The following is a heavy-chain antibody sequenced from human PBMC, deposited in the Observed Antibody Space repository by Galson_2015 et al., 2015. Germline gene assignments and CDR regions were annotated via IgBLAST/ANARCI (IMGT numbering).Heavy chain of an antibody. Sequence: SVKVSCKVSGVTFSSYAFNWVRQAPGQGLEWMAGIIPIFGTANYAQKFKGRVTITADESKTTAYMELSSLRPDDTAVYYCARSITIFGVVIIGVGYFDPWGQGTLVTVSS. D-gene: IGHD3-3*01. V-gene: IGHV1-69*13. CDR3: ARSITIFGVVIIGVGYFDP. CDR1: GVTFSSYA. CDR2: IIPIFGTA. J-gene: IGHJ5*02.